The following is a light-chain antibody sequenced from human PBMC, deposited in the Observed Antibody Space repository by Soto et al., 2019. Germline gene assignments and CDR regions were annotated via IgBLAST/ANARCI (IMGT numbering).Light chain of an antibody. V-gene: IGLV2-14*01. Sequence: QSALTQPASVSGSPGQSITISCTGTSSDVGGYSYVSWYQQHPGKTPKLMIYEVSNRPSGVPDRFSGSKSGTSASLAITGLQAEDEAEYYCQSFDAGVSGYVFGPGTKLTVL. CDR1: SSDVGGYSY. CDR2: EVS. CDR3: QSFDAGVSGYV. J-gene: IGLJ1*01.